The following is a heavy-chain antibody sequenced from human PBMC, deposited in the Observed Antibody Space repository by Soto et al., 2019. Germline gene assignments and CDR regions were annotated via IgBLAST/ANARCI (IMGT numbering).Heavy chain of an antibody. CDR1: GFTFTSSA. D-gene: IGHD3-10*01. CDR2: IVVGSGNT. CDR3: AADRGWLGELLTPEDYYYGMDV. Sequence: SVKVSCKASGFTFTSSAVQWVRQARGQRLEWIGWIVVGSGNTNYAQKFQERVTITRDMSTSTAYMELSSLRSEDTAVYYCAADRGWLGELLTPEDYYYGMDVWGQGTTVSLL. V-gene: IGHV1-58*01. J-gene: IGHJ6*02.